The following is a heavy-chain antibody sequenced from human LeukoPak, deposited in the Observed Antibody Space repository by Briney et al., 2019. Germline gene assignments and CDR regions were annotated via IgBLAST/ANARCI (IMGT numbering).Heavy chain of an antibody. V-gene: IGHV4-34*01. CDR1: GGSFSGYY. Sequence: KPSETLSLTCAVYGGSFSGYYWSWIRQPPGEGLEWIGEIHPRGTIDYNPSLKSRVTISGDTSKNQFSLKLTSVTAADTAVYYCARGPTVTTDYWGQGILVTVSS. D-gene: IGHD4-11*01. J-gene: IGHJ4*02. CDR3: ARGPTVTTDY. CDR2: IHPRGTI.